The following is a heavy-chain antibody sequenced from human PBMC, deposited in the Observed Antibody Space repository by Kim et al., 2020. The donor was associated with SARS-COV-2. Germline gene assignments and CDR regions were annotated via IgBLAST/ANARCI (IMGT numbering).Heavy chain of an antibody. V-gene: IGHV3-23*01. CDR2: ISGSGGST. Sequence: GGSLRLSCAASGFTFSSYAMSWVRQAPGKGLEWVSAISGSGGSTYYADSVKGRFTISRDNSKNTLYLQMNSLRAEDTAVYYCAKGPGERITIFGVVIIEGYFDYWGQGTLVTVSS. D-gene: IGHD3-3*01. CDR1: GFTFSSYA. CDR3: AKGPGERITIFGVVIIEGYFDY. J-gene: IGHJ4*02.